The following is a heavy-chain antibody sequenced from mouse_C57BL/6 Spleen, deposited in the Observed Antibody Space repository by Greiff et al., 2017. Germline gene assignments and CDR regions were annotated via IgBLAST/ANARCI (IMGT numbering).Heavy chain of an antibody. Sequence: EVQGVESGGGLVKPGGSLKLSCAASGFTFSSYTMSWVRQTPEKRLEWVATISGGGGNTYYPDSVKGRFTISRDNAKNTLYLQMSSLRSEDTALYYCAYYSISAWFAYWGQGTLVTVSA. J-gene: IGHJ3*01. V-gene: IGHV5-9*01. CDR3: AYYSISAWFAY. D-gene: IGHD2-5*01. CDR1: GFTFSSYT. CDR2: ISGGGGNT.